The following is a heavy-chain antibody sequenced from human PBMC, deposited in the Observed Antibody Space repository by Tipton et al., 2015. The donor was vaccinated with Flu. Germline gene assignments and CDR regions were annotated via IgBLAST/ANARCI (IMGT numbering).Heavy chain of an antibody. CDR1: GYTFTDYF. D-gene: IGHD2-2*01. CDR3: ARDMPQGIVVIPPAKRFDY. V-gene: IGHV1-2*04. J-gene: IGHJ4*02. CDR2: LSCKNGDT. Sequence: QLVQSGAEVKKPGASVKVSCKTSGYTFTDYFIHWVRQAPGQGLEWLGWLSCKNGDTNYARKFQGSVTMTRDTSITTAHMELSGLTSDDTAVYFCARDMPQGIVVIPPAKRFDYWGQGTLVTVSS.